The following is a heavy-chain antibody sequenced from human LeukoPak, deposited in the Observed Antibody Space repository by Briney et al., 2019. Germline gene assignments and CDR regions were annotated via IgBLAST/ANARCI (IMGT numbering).Heavy chain of an antibody. CDR3: AKGSGTNPGPFDS. D-gene: IGHD1-26*01. J-gene: IGHJ4*01. Sequence: GRSLRLSCAASGFTFDDYATHWVRQAPGKGLQWVSSISWNGDDIGYADSVKGRFTISRDNAKNFLYLQVNSLRTEDKALYYCAKGSGTNPGPFDSWGKGTPVTISS. CDR2: ISWNGDDI. V-gene: IGHV3-9*01. CDR1: GFTFDDYA.